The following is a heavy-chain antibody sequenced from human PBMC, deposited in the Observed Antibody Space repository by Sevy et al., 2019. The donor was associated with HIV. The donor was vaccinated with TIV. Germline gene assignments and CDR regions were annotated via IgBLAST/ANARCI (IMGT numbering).Heavy chain of an antibody. D-gene: IGHD3-16*01. CDR1: GFIFDDYA. Sequence: GGSLRLSCAASGFIFDDYAMHWVRQAPGKGLEWVASISWNSDYIDYADSVRGRFTISRDNSKNTVYLQMNSLRAEDTAVYSCAKLRSAFGPLDDWGQGTLVTVSS. V-gene: IGHV3-9*01. CDR2: ISWNSDYI. CDR3: AKLRSAFGPLDD. J-gene: IGHJ4*02.